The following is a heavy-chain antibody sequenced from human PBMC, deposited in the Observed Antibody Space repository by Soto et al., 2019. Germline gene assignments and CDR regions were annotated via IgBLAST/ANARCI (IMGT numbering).Heavy chain of an antibody. CDR3: ARARAIVVVVAATLPDYYYMDV. V-gene: IGHV1-46*03. CDR2: INPSGGST. D-gene: IGHD2-15*01. Sequence: ASVKVSCKASGDTFTSNYMHWVRQAPGQGLEWMGIINPSGGSTSYAQKFQGRVTMTRDTSTSTVYMELSSLRSEDTAVYYCARARAIVVVVAATLPDYYYMDVWGKGTTVTVSS. CDR1: GDTFTSNY. J-gene: IGHJ6*03.